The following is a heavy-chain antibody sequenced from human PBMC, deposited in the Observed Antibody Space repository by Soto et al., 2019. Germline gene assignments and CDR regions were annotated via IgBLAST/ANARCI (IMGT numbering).Heavy chain of an antibody. V-gene: IGHV3-64*01. CDR3: ARDYYMDV. CDR2: ISSNGGST. Sequence: VQLVESGGGLVQPGGSLRLSCAASGFTFSSYAMHWVRQAPGKGLEYVSAISSNGGSTYYANSVKGRFTISRDNSKNTLYLQMGSLRAEDMAVYYCARDYYMDVWGKGTTVTVSS. J-gene: IGHJ6*03. CDR1: GFTFSSYA.